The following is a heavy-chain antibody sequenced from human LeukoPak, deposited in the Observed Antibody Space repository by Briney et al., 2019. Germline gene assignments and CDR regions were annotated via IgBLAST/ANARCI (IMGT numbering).Heavy chain of an antibody. CDR3: ARGGSGSYYNRYYFDY. CDR2: INSDGSST. J-gene: IGHJ4*02. CDR1: GFTFSSYW. D-gene: IGHD3-10*01. V-gene: IGHV3-74*01. Sequence: GGSLRLSCAASGFTFSSYWMHWVRQAPGKGLVWVSRINSDGSSTSYADSVKGRFTISRDNAKNTPYLQMNSLRAEDTAVYYCARGGSGSYYNRYYFDYWGQGTLVTVSS.